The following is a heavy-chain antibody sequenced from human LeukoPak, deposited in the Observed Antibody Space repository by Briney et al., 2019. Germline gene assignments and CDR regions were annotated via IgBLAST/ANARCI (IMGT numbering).Heavy chain of an antibody. CDR3: ARGLDDFWSGYYLFDY. J-gene: IGHJ4*02. V-gene: IGHV4-34*01. CDR2: INHSGST. CDR1: GGSFSGYY. Sequence: PSETLSLTCAVYGGSFSGYYWSWIRQPPGKGMEWIGEINHSGSTSYNPSLKSRVTISVDTSKNQFSLKLSSVTAADTAVYYCARGLDDFWSGYYLFDYWGQGTLVTVSS. D-gene: IGHD3-3*01.